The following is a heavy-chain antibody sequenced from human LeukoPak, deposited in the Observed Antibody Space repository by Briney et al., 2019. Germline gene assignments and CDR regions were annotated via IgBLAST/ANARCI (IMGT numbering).Heavy chain of an antibody. CDR3: ARESSGVLGFDY. J-gene: IGHJ4*02. D-gene: IGHD3-10*01. CDR2: INQDGTEK. V-gene: IGHV3-7*01. Sequence: GGSLRLSCAASGFTFTTYWMSWVRQAPGKGLEWVANINQDGTEKFYVDSVKGRFTISRDNAKNSLYLQMNSLRDEDTAVYYCARESSGVLGFDYWGQGTLVTVSS. CDR1: GFTFTTYW.